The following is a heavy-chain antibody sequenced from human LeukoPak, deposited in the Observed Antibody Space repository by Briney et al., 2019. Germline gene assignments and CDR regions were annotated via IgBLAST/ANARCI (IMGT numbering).Heavy chain of an antibody. CDR1: GGSISSGGYY. D-gene: IGHD2-2*01. CDR2: IYYSGST. V-gene: IGHV4-31*03. CDR3: ARVVGDIVVVPAAADAFDI. J-gene: IGHJ3*02. Sequence: PSETLSLTCTVSGGSISSGGYYWSWIRQHPGKGLEWIGYIYYSGSTYYNPSLKSRVTISVDTSKNQFSLKLSSVTAADTAVYYCARVVGDIVVVPAAADAFDIWGQGPMVTVSS.